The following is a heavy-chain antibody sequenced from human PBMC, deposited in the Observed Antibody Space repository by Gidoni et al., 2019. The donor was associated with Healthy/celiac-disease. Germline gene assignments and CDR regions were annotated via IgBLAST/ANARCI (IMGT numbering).Heavy chain of an antibody. Sequence: QVQLVESGGGVVQPGRSLRLSCAASGFTFSSYGMHWGRQAPGKGLEWVAVIVYDGSNKYYADSVKGRFTISRDNSKNPLYLQMNSLRAEDTAVYYCAKGQGFAFDIWGQGTMVTVSS. J-gene: IGHJ3*02. CDR2: IVYDGSNK. V-gene: IGHV3-30*18. CDR3: AKGQGFAFDI. CDR1: GFTFSSYG.